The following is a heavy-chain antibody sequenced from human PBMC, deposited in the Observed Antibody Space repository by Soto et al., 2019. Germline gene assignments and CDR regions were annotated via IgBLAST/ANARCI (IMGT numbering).Heavy chain of an antibody. CDR3: ARDAGLGVNYYYYGMDV. V-gene: IGHV3-33*01. J-gene: IGHJ6*02. CDR2: IWYDGSNK. CDR1: GFTFSSYG. Sequence: QVQLVESGGGVVQPGRSLRLSCAASGFTFSSYGMHWVRQAPGKGLEWVAVIWYDGSNKYYADPVKGRFTISRDNSKNTLYLQMNSLRAEDTAVYYCARDAGLGVNYYYYGMDVWGQGTTVTVSS. D-gene: IGHD3-10*01.